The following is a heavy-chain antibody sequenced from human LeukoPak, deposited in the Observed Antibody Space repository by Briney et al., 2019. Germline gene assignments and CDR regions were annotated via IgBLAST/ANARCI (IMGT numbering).Heavy chain of an antibody. V-gene: IGHV4-30-4*01. D-gene: IGHD6-13*01. Sequence: SWARQPPGKGLEWIGYIYYSGSTYYNPSLKSRVTISVDTSKNQFSLKLSSVTAADTAVYYCARDPGAMAAAVPHWYFDLWGRGTLVTVSS. CDR2: IYYSGST. CDR3: ARDPGAMAAAVPHWYFDL. J-gene: IGHJ2*01.